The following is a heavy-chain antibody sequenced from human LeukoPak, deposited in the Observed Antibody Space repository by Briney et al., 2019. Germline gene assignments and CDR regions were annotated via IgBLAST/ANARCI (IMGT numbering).Heavy chain of an antibody. CDR1: GYTFTSYD. V-gene: IGHV1-8*01. CDR2: MNPNSGNT. D-gene: IGHD1-7*01. Sequence: ASVKVSCKASGYTFTSYDINWVRQATGQGLEWMGWMNPNSGNTGYAQKFQGRVTMTRNTSISTAYMELSSLRSEDTAVYYCARGDNWNYGYYGMDVWGQGTTVTVSS. J-gene: IGHJ6*02. CDR3: ARGDNWNYGYYGMDV.